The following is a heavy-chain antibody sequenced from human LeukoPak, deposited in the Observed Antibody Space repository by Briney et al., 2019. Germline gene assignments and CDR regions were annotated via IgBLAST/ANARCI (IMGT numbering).Heavy chain of an antibody. CDR1: GYTXTSYY. J-gene: IGHJ4*02. V-gene: IGHV1-46*01. CDR2: INPSGGST. Sequence: ASVKVSCKASGYTXTSYYIHWVRQAPGQGLEWMGIINPSGGSTSYAQRFQGRVTMTRDTSTSTVYMELNSLRSEDTAMYYCARDLDSSSWSICYFDYWGQGTLVTVFS. D-gene: IGHD6-13*01. CDR3: ARDLDSSSWSICYFDY.